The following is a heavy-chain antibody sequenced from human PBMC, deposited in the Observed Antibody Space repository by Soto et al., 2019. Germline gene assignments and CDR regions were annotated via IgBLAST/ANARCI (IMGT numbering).Heavy chain of an antibody. CDR3: XXXXXXXGGRVY. CDR2: ISSSGSTI. CDR1: GFTFSDYY. Sequence: PGGSLRLSCAASGFTFSDYYMSWIRQAPXXGLEWVSYISSSGSTIYYADSVKGRFTISRDNAKNSLYLQMNSLRAEDTAXXYCXXXXXXXGGRVYWGQGTLVTVSS. D-gene: IGHD2-15*01. V-gene: IGHV3-11*01. J-gene: IGHJ4*02.